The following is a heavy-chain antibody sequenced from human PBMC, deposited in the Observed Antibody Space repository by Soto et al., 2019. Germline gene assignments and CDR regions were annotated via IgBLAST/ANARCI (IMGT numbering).Heavy chain of an antibody. CDR3: ASDSHAVDLGY. V-gene: IGHV3-11*01. CDR1: GFSLSDSY. CDR2: ISRGGSVI. J-gene: IGHJ4*02. Sequence: GGSLRLSCAASGFSLSDSYMSWIRQAPGKGLEWVSYISRGGSVIYYADSVKGRFTISRDDAKNSLYLQMNSLRAEDTAIYYCASDSHAVDLGYWGQGTLVTVSS. D-gene: IGHD3-10*01.